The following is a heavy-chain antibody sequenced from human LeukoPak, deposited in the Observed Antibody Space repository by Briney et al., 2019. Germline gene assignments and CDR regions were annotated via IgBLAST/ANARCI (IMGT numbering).Heavy chain of an antibody. Sequence: ASVKVSCKASGYTFSDYYMYWLRQAPGEGLEWMGRINPKSGDTNYAQNFQGRVTMTRDTSMNTAYMELSRLRSDDTDVYFCARGYCSGGSCYLVENWFDFWGQGTLVTVSS. CDR3: ARGYCSGGSCYLVENWFDF. CDR1: GYTFSDYY. D-gene: IGHD2-15*01. V-gene: IGHV1-2*05. CDR2: INPKSGDT. J-gene: IGHJ5*01.